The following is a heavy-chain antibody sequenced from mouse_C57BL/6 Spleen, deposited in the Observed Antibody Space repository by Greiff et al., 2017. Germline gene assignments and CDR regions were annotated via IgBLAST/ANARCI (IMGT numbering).Heavy chain of an antibody. V-gene: IGHV5-6*01. CDR3: ARSPYDYDGYYFGD. J-gene: IGHJ2*01. D-gene: IGHD2-4*01. CDR1: GFTFSSYG. CDR2: ISSGGSYT. Sequence: EVNVVESGGDLVKPGGSLKLSCAASGFTFSSYGMSWVRQTPDKRLEWVATISSGGSYTYYPDSVKGRFTISRDNAKNTLYLQMSSLKSEDTAMYYCARSPYDYDGYYFGDWGQGTTLTVSS.